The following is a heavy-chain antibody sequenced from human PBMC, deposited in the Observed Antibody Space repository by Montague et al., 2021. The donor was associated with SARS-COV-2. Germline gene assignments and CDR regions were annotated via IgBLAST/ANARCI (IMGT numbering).Heavy chain of an antibody. CDR1: GGTISTDNLYWY. CDR3: ARHVSNLRAAVDYFDY. V-gene: IGHV4-39*01. J-gene: IGHJ4*02. Sequence: SETLSLTCLVSGGTISTDNLYWYWAWIRQPPGMGLEWIGSNFHNGDSYYYPYLNTRVTISIDTSRNHFSLSLTSVTAPATAVYYCARHVSNLRAAVDYFDYWGQGTPVTVSS. CDR2: NFHNGDS. D-gene: IGHD5/OR15-5a*01.